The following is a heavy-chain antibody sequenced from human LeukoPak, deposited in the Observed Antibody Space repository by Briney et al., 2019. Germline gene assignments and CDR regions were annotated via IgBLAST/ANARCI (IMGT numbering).Heavy chain of an antibody. J-gene: IGHJ4*02. Sequence: SDTLSLTCSVWSRSISSYYWSWLRQPPGKGLKWFGHIYYSGYTNFSQSLKSQVTISVDPSKNHFVLSLGSVPAAGTALFFLSRGVVYYYDSSGYFDYWGQGTLVTVSS. V-gene: IGHV4-59*13. CDR1: SRSISSYY. D-gene: IGHD3-22*01. CDR3: SRGVVYYYDSSGYFDY. CDR2: IYYSGYT.